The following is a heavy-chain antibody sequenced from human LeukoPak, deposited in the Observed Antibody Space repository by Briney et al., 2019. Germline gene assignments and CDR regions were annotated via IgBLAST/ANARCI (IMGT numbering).Heavy chain of an antibody. V-gene: IGHV4-39*01. CDR2: IYYSGST. CDR1: GGSISSSSYY. CDR3: AGPRTGPFDY. J-gene: IGHJ4*02. Sequence: SETLSLTCTVSGGSISSSSYYWGWIRQPPGKGLEWIGSIYYSGSTYYNPSLKSRVTISVDTSKNQFSLKLSSVTAADTAVYYCAGPRTGPFDYWGQGTLVTVSS. D-gene: IGHD4-17*01.